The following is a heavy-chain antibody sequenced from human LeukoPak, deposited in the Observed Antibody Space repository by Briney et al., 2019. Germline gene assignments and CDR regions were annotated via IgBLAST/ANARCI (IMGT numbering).Heavy chain of an antibody. CDR3: TGGLRPGGTDI. Sequence: PGMSLRLSCAASGFTFTGHAMHWIRQAPGKGLEWVSGMSYTKDTVDYADSVKGRFTVSRDDAKSTFFLQMNSLRPEDTAFYFCTGGLRPGGTDIWGQGTTVTVSS. CDR2: MSYTKDTV. J-gene: IGHJ6*02. V-gene: IGHV3-9*01. D-gene: IGHD1-1*01. CDR1: GFTFTGHA.